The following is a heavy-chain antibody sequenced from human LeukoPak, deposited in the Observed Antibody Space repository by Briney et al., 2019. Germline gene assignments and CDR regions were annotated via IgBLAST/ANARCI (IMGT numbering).Heavy chain of an antibody. V-gene: IGHV4-4*02. Sequence: PSGTLSLTCGVSGRSITSSNWLSSVRQPPGPGLEWIGEVSLRGRTNYNPPLSSAVIMALDTSKNHRCLHQTSVTAADTAVYYCARENGAFSPFGYWGQGYLVTVFS. CDR3: ARENGAFSPFGY. D-gene: IGHD2-8*01. CDR2: VSLRGRT. J-gene: IGHJ4*02. CDR1: GRSITSSNW.